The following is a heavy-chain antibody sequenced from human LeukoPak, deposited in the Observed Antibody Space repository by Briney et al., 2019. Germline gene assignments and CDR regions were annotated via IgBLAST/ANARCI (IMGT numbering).Heavy chain of an antibody. D-gene: IGHD6-19*01. V-gene: IGHV1-69*02. CDR1: GATFSSYS. CDR3: ATTLGGSYSSGWYYY. CDR2: IIPILGIA. Sequence: SVKVSCKASGATFSSYSISWVRQAPGQGLEWMGRIIPILGIANYAQKFQGRVTITADKSTSTAYMELSSLRSEDTAVYYCATTLGGSYSSGWYYYWGQGTLVTVSS. J-gene: IGHJ4*02.